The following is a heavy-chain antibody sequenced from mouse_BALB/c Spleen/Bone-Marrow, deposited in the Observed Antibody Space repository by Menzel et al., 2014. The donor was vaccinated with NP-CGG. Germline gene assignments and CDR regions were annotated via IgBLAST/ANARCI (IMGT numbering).Heavy chain of an antibody. CDR3: ARSDGYRTMDY. CDR2: IYPGDGDT. J-gene: IGHJ4*01. CDR1: GYAFSSSW. Sequence: VQVVESGPELVKPGASVKISCKASGYAFSSSWMNWVKQRPGQGLEWIGRIYPGDGDTNYNGKFKGKATLTADKSSSTAYMQLSSLTSVDSAVYFCARSDGYRTMDYWGQGTSVTVSS. D-gene: IGHD2-3*01. V-gene: IGHV1-82*01.